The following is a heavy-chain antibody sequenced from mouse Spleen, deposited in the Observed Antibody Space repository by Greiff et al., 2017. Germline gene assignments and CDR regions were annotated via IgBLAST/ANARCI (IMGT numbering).Heavy chain of an antibody. D-gene: IGHD2-10*02. CDR1: GFTFSDAW. Sequence: EVQRVESGGGLVQPGGSMKLSCAASGFTFSDAWMDWVRQSPEKGLEWVAEIRNKANNHATYYAESVKGRFTISRDDSKSSVYLQMNSLRAEDTGIYYCTRHRYGNLYYFDYWGQGTTLTVSS. J-gene: IGHJ2*01. CDR3: TRHRYGNLYYFDY. CDR2: IRNKANNHAT. V-gene: IGHV6-6*01.